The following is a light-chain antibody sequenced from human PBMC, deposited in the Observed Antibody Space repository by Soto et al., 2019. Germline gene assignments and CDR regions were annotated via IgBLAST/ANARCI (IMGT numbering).Light chain of an antibody. J-gene: IGKJ5*01. V-gene: IGKV3-20*01. Sequence: IVLTQSPGTLSLSPGERATLSCRASPSVRSTYLAWYQHKPGQAPRILIYDVSSRATDIPDRFSGSAAGKDFTFTISRLEAEDVAVYYCQQYGNLPTFGQGTRLEI. CDR2: DVS. CDR3: QQYGNLPT. CDR1: PSVRSTY.